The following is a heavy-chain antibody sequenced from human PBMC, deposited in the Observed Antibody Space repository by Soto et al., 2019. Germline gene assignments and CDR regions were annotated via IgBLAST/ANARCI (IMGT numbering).Heavy chain of an antibody. CDR3: AFSSGWRDFDY. V-gene: IGHV4-34*01. Sequence: SETLSLTCAVYGGSFSGYYWSWVRQPPGKGLEWIGEINHSGSTNYNPSLKSRVTISVDTSKNQFSLKLSSVTAADTAVYYCAFSSGWRDFDYWGQGTLVTVSS. J-gene: IGHJ4*02. CDR1: GGSFSGYY. CDR2: INHSGST. D-gene: IGHD6-19*01.